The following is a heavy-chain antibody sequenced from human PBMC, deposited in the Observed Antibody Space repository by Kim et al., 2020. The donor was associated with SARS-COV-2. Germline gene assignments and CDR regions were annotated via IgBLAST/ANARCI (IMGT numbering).Heavy chain of an antibody. CDR1: GGTFSSYA. CDR2: IIPIFGTA. V-gene: IGHV1-69*13. D-gene: IGHD3-22*01. Sequence: SVKVSCKASGGTFSSYAISWVRQAPGQGLEWMGGIIPIFGTANYAQKFQGRVTITADESTSTAYMELSSLRSEDTAVYYCARARGYYSALDYWGQGTLVTVSS. J-gene: IGHJ4*02. CDR3: ARARGYYSALDY.